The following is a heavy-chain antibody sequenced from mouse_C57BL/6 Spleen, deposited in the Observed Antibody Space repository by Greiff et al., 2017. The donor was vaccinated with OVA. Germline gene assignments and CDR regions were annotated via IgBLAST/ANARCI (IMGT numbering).Heavy chain of an antibody. CDR2: ISYDGSN. V-gene: IGHV3-6*01. J-gene: IGHJ4*01. CDR1: GYSITSGYY. CDR3: ARRGGRGAMDY. Sequence: EVQLQESGPGLVKPSQSLSLTCSVTGYSITSGYYWNWIRQFPGNKLEWMGYISYDGSNNYNPSLKNRISITRDTSKTQFFLKLNSVTTEDTATYYCARRGGRGAMDYWGQGTSVTVSS.